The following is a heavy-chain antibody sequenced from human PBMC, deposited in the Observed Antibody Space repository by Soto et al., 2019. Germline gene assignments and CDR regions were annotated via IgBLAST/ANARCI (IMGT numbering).Heavy chain of an antibody. Sequence: ASVKVSCKASGYTFTSYGISWVRQAPGQGLEWMGWISAYNGNTNYAQKLQGRVTMTTDTSTSTAYMELRSLRSDDTAVYYCARDQAIVVVPAALYYFDYWGQGTLVTVSS. J-gene: IGHJ4*02. D-gene: IGHD2-2*01. CDR1: GYTFTSYG. CDR2: ISAYNGNT. V-gene: IGHV1-18*01. CDR3: ARDQAIVVVPAALYYFDY.